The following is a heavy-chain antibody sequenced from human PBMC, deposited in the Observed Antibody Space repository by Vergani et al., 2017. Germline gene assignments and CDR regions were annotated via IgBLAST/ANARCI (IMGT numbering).Heavy chain of an antibody. Sequence: EVQLVESGGGLVKPGGSLRLSCAASGFTFSSYSMNWVRQAPGQGLEWVSSIRSSSSYIYYADSAKGRFTISRDNAKDALYLQMNSLRSEDTAVYYCAKCWISQLFPPISDAFDIWGQGTMVTVSS. D-gene: IGHD2-21*01. CDR3: AKCWISQLFPPISDAFDI. CDR2: IRSSSSYI. J-gene: IGHJ3*02. V-gene: IGHV3-21*01. CDR1: GFTFSSYS.